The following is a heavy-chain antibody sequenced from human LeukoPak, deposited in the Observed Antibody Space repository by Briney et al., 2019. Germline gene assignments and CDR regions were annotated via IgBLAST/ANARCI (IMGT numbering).Heavy chain of an antibody. Sequence: GGPLRLSCAASGFTFSSYAMSWVRQAPGKGLEWVSAISGSGGSTYYADSVKGRFTISRDNSKNTLYLQMNSLRAEDTAVYYCAKDGGGLGSYYGILGYWGQGTLVTVSS. J-gene: IGHJ4*02. CDR3: AKDGGGLGSYYGILGY. V-gene: IGHV3-23*01. D-gene: IGHD1-26*01. CDR1: GFTFSSYA. CDR2: ISGSGGST.